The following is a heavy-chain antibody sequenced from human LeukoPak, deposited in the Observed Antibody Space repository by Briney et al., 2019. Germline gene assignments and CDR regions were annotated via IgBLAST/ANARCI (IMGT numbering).Heavy chain of an antibody. V-gene: IGHV3-48*03. CDR1: GFTFSSYE. CDR2: ISSSCTTI. CDR3: ARDRIAVAGAFDI. J-gene: IGHJ3*02. Sequence: GGSLRLSCAASGFTFSSYEMNWVRQAPGKGLEWVSYISSSCTTIYYADSVKGRFTVSRDNTKKSLYLRMNSLRAEDTAIYYCARDRIAVAGAFDIWGQGTMVTVSS. D-gene: IGHD6-19*01.